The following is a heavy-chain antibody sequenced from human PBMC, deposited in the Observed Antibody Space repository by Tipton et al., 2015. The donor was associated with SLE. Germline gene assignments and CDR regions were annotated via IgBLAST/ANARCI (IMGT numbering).Heavy chain of an antibody. CDR3: TRGGRGDGANPFDP. Sequence: TLSLTCAVYGGSISSRNWWSWIRQPPGKGLEWIGEIDHSGSTNYNPSLKSRVTISADTSKNQFSLKLTSVTVADTAVYYCTRGGRGDGANPFDPWGQGTLVAVSS. CDR2: IDHSGST. CDR1: GGSISSRNW. J-gene: IGHJ5*02. V-gene: IGHV4-4*02. D-gene: IGHD4/OR15-4a*01.